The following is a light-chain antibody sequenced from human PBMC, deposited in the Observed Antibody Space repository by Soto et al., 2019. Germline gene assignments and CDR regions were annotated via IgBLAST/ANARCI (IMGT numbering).Light chain of an antibody. CDR1: SSDVGGFNY. Sequence: QSALTQPASVSGSPGQSITISCTGTSSDVGGFNYVSWYQHHPGKAPKLIIYDVFERPSGVPDRFSGSKSGNTASLTVSGLQTEDEAEYYCTSFAGSKDLLFGGGTQLTVL. CDR3: TSFAGSKDLL. CDR2: DVF. V-gene: IGLV2-8*01. J-gene: IGLJ3*02.